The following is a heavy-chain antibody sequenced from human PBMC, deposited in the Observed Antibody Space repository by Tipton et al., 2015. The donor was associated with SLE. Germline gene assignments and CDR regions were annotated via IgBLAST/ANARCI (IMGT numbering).Heavy chain of an antibody. Sequence: TLSLTCIVSGGSISSGTSYWNWIRQHPGRGLEWIGYIYYSGGTYYNPSLKSRVTISADTSENQFSLRLNSVTAADTAVYYCARGGLPHCSGGSCFGFWGQGTLVTVSS. CDR3: ARGGLPHCSGGSCFGF. J-gene: IGHJ4*02. V-gene: IGHV4-31*03. D-gene: IGHD2-15*01. CDR1: GGSISSGTSY. CDR2: IYYSGGT.